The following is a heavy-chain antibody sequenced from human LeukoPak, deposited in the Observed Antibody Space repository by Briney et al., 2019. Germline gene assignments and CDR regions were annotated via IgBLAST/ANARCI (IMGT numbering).Heavy chain of an antibody. CDR2: IYYSGST. Sequence: SETLSLTCTVSGGSLSSSSYYWGWLRQPPGTGLEWLGSIYYSGSTYYNPSLKSRVTISVDTSKNQFSLKLSSVTAADTAVYYCARVLYDFWSGYPSFDYWGQGTLVTVSS. D-gene: IGHD3-3*01. CDR3: ARVLYDFWSGYPSFDY. V-gene: IGHV4-39*01. CDR1: GGSLSSSSYY. J-gene: IGHJ4*02.